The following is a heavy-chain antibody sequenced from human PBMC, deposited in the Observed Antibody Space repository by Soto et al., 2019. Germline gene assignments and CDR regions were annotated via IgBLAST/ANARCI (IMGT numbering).Heavy chain of an antibody. Sequence: PGASLKISCKGSGYSFTSYRISWVRQMPGKGLEWMGRIDPSDSYTNYSPSFQGHVTISADKSISTAYLQWSSLKASDTAMYYCARQGIAAAGYGMDVWGQGTTVTVSS. V-gene: IGHV5-10-1*01. CDR1: GYSFTSYR. D-gene: IGHD6-13*01. CDR2: IDPSDSYT. CDR3: ARQGIAAAGYGMDV. J-gene: IGHJ6*02.